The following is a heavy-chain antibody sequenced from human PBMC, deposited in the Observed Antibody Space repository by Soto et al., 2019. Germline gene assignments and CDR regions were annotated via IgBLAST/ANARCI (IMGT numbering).Heavy chain of an antibody. V-gene: IGHV3-30*18. J-gene: IGHJ6*02. CDR2: ISYDGSNK. CDR3: AKDRVSAANYYYYYGMDV. Sequence: GGSLRLSCAASGFTFSSYGMHWVRQAPGKGLEWVAVISYDGSNKYYADSVKGRFTISRDNSKNTLYLQMNSLRAEDTTVYYCAKDRVSAANYYYYYGMDVWGQGTTVTVSS. CDR1: GFTFSSYG. D-gene: IGHD2-2*01.